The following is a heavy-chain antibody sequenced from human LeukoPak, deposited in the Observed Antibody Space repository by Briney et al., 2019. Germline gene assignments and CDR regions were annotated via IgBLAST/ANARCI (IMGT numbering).Heavy chain of an antibody. V-gene: IGHV3-53*01. D-gene: IGHD4-17*01. Sequence: PGGSLRLSCAASGFTVSSNYMSWVRQAPGKGLEWVSVIYSGGSTYYADSVKGRFTISRDNSKNTLYLQMNSLRADDTAVYYCASCKGGGDLGPFYYYYYMDVWGKGTTVTVSS. J-gene: IGHJ6*03. CDR1: GFTVSSNY. CDR2: IYSGGST. CDR3: ASCKGGGDLGPFYYYYYMDV.